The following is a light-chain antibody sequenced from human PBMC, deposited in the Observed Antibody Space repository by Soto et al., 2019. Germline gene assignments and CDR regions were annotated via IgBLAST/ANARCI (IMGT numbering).Light chain of an antibody. CDR3: SSYTSSSTVV. J-gene: IGLJ3*02. Sequence: QSALTQPASVSGSPGQSITISCTGTSNDVGGFNYVSWYQQYPGKAPKLMIYEVRNRPSGVPNRFSGSKSGNTASLTISGLQAEDEADYYCSSYTSSSTVVFGGGTKLTVL. V-gene: IGLV2-14*01. CDR2: EVR. CDR1: SNDVGGFNY.